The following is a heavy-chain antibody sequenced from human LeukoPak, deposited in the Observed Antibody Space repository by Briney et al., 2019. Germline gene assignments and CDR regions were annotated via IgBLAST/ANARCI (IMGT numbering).Heavy chain of an antibody. CDR2: IYYSAST. D-gene: IGHD3-10*01. J-gene: IGHJ4*02. V-gene: IGHV4-59*07. CDR3: ARYGSGSLDY. Sequence: SDTLSLTCTVSGDSISSYYWSWIRQPPGKGLEWIGYIYYSASTNYNHSLKSRVTISVDTSKNQFSLKLSSVTAADTAVYYCARYGSGSLDYWGQGTLVTGSS. CDR1: GDSISSYY.